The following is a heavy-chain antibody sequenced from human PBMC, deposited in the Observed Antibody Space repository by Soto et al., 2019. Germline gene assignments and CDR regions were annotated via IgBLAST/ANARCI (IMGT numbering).Heavy chain of an antibody. V-gene: IGHV4-59*01. CDR2: IYYSGST. J-gene: IGHJ5*02. CDR3: ARVLFGRGNRFDP. CDR1: GGSISSYY. D-gene: IGHD3-3*01. Sequence: SETLSLTCTVSGGSISSYYWSWIRQPPGKGLEWIGYIYYSGSTNYNPSLKSRVTISVDTSKNQFSLKLSSVTAADTAVYYCARVLFGRGNRFDPWGQGTLVTVPS.